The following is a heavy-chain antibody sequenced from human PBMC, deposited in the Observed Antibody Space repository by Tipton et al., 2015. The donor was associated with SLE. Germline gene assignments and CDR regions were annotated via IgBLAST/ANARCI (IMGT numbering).Heavy chain of an antibody. CDR1: GFTVSSNY. CDR2: IYSDGST. J-gene: IGHJ4*02. D-gene: IGHD3-22*01. Sequence: GSLRLSCAASGFTVSSNYMSWVRQAPGKGLEWVSLIYSDGSTYYADSVKGRFSISRDNSKNTLYLQMNSLRAEDTAVYYCASRINYYDSSGVGRDYWGQGTLVTVSS. CDR3: ASRINYYDSSGVGRDY. V-gene: IGHV3-66*01.